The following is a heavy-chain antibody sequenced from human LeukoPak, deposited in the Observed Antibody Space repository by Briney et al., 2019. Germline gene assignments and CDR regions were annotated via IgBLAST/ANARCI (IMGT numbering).Heavy chain of an antibody. J-gene: IGHJ6*03. CDR2: INPNSGGT. CDR3: ARDSSYGYYYMGV. D-gene: IGHD5-18*01. Sequence: ASVKVSCKASGYTFTGYYMHWVRQAPGQGLEWMGRINPNSGGTNYAQKFQGRVTMTRDTSISTAYMELSRLTSDDRAVYYCARDSSYGYYYMGVRGKGTTVTVSS. V-gene: IGHV1-2*06. CDR1: GYTFTGYY.